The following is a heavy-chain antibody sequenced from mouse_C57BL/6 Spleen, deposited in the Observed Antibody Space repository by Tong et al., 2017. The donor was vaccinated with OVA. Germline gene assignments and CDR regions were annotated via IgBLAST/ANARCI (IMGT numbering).Heavy chain of an antibody. V-gene: IGHV2-6*01. Sequence: VQLQESGPGLVAPSQSLSITCTVSGFSLTSYGVDWVRQSPGKGLEWLGVIWGVGSTNYNSALKSRLSISKDNSKSQVFLKMNSLQTDDTAMYYCASGGYGNYDWFAYWGQGTLVTVSA. CDR1: GFSLTSYG. CDR3: ASGGYGNYDWFAY. CDR2: IWGVGST. J-gene: IGHJ3*01. D-gene: IGHD2-1*01.